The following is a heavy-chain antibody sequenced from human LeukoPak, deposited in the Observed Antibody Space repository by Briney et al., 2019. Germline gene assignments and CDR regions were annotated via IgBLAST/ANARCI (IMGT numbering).Heavy chain of an antibody. J-gene: IGHJ5*02. Sequence: ASVKVSCKASGYTFTGYYMHWVRQAPGQGLEWMGWINPNSGGTNYAQKFQGRGTMTRDTSISTAYMELSRLRSDDTAVYYCAREWGYGSGSYFDPWGQGTLVTVSS. CDR2: INPNSGGT. CDR1: GYTFTGYY. V-gene: IGHV1-2*02. CDR3: AREWGYGSGSYFDP. D-gene: IGHD3-10*01.